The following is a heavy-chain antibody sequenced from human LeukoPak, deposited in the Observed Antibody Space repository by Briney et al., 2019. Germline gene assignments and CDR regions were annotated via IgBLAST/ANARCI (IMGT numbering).Heavy chain of an antibody. CDR2: IYYSGST. J-gene: IGHJ3*02. D-gene: IGHD3-22*01. Sequence: PSETLSLTCTVSGGSISYYYWNWMRQPPGKGLEWIGYIYYSGSTRYNPSLKSRVTISVDTSKNQFSLKLSSVTAADTAVYYCARNPHYYDSSDYDAFGMWVQGTMVTVSS. V-gene: IGHV4-59*01. CDR1: GGSISYYY. CDR3: ARNPHYYDSSDYDAFGM.